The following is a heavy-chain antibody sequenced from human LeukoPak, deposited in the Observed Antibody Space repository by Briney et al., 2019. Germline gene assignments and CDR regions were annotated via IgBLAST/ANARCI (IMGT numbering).Heavy chain of an antibody. CDR3: ARRAYGSYYYYYMDV. D-gene: IGHD1-26*01. Sequence: GESLKISCKGSGYSFTSYWFGWVHQMPGKGRGWLGIIYPGDSDTRYSPSFQGQVTISADKSISTAYLQWSSLKASDTAMYYCARRAYGSYYYYYMDVWGKGTTVTVSS. J-gene: IGHJ6*03. V-gene: IGHV5-51*07. CDR2: IYPGDSDT. CDR1: GYSFTSYW.